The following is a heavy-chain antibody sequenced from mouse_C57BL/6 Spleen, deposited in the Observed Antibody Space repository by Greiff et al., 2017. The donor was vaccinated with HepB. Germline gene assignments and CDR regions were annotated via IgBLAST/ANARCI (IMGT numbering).Heavy chain of an antibody. Sequence: VQLQQSGAELVKPGASVKLSCTASGYTFTDYYMDWVRQSPGKGLEWIGNINPNDSDTNYNHKFKGKATLTVDKSSSTAYMQLRSRTSEDTAFYYCARSSAYYFGYWGQGTTVTVSS. CDR1: GYTFTDYY. CDR2: INPNDSDT. J-gene: IGHJ2*01. D-gene: IGHD3-2*02. CDR3: ARSSAYYFGY. V-gene: IGHV1-18*01.